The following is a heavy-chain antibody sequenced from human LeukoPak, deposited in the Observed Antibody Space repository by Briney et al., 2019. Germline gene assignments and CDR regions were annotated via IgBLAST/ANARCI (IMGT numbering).Heavy chain of an antibody. D-gene: IGHD6-6*01. J-gene: IGHJ4*02. CDR1: GYILTELS. CDR3: ATDDNLSYSSSSGQFDY. CDR2: FDLEDGET. Sequence: ASVKVSCKVSGYILTELSMHWVRQAPGKGLEWMGGFDLEDGETIYAQKFQGRVTMTEDTSTDTAYMELSSLRSEDTAVYYCATDDNLSYSSSSGQFDYWGQGTLVTVSS. V-gene: IGHV1-24*01.